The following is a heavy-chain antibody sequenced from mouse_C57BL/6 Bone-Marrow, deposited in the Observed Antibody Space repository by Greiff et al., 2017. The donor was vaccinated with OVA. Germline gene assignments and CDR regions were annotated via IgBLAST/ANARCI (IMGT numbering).Heavy chain of an antibody. CDR1: GFTITNTY. CDR2: IDPANGNT. J-gene: IGHJ4*01. V-gene: IGHV14-3*01. D-gene: IGHD2-4*01. Sequence: VQLQQSVAELVRPGASVKLSCTASGFTITNTYMHWVKQRPEQGLEWIGRIDPANGNTKYAPKFQGKATLTADTSSTTAYMQLSSLTSEDTAIFVCARAGVHSDYDGMAYWGQGTSVTVSA. CDR3: ARAGVHSDYDGMAY.